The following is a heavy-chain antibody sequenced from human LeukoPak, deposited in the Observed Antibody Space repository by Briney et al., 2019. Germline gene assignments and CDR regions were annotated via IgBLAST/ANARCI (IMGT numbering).Heavy chain of an antibody. V-gene: IGHV3-69-1*01. D-gene: IGHD1-14*01. CDR2: ITSSGDT. Sequence: GGSRRLSCGPSGFTFSPYTLVWVRRAPGKGLQWVSSITSSGDTYYADSVKGRFSISRDNAKNSLYLQMNNLRVEDTSVYYCAKEGRGTTPGYWGQGTLVIVSS. CDR1: GFTFSPYT. CDR3: AKEGRGTTPGY. J-gene: IGHJ4*02.